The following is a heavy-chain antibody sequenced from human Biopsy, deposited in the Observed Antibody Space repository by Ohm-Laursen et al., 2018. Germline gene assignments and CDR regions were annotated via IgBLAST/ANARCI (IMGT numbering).Heavy chain of an antibody. CDR3: ARGPHSGSHSCFDY. CDR2: IIPMFGTA. D-gene: IGHD1-26*01. Sequence: SVTVSCKASGFSFTGYYIHWVRQAPGQGLEWMGGIIPMFGTANYAQMFQGRVTISADESTSTSYMELSSLTTEDTAIYYCARGPHSGSHSCFDYWGRGTLVTVSS. CDR1: GFSFTGYY. V-gene: IGHV1-69*13. J-gene: IGHJ4*02.